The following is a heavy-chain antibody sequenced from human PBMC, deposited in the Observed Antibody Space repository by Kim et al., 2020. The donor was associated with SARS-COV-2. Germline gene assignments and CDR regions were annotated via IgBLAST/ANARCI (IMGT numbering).Heavy chain of an antibody. CDR2: ASNGNT. D-gene: IGHD2-15*01. J-gene: IGHJ4*02. CDR3: ARAADY. Sequence: ASNGNTIYSQMFQGRVTITRDTSASTAYMELSRLRSEGTAVYYCARAADYWGQGTLVTVSS. V-gene: IGHV1-3*01.